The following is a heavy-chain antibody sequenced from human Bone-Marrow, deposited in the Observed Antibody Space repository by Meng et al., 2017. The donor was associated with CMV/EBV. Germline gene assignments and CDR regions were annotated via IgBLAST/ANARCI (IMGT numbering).Heavy chain of an antibody. Sequence: ASVKVSCKASGYTFTNYYLHWVRQAPGQGLEWMGIFNPISGATSYAQKFQGRVTLTGDTSTSTVYMELSSLRSEDTAVYYCARVDSPADYWGQGTLVTVSS. D-gene: IGHD2-2*01. CDR1: GYTFTNYY. J-gene: IGHJ4*02. CDR2: FNPISGAT. V-gene: IGHV1-46*01. CDR3: ARVDSPADY.